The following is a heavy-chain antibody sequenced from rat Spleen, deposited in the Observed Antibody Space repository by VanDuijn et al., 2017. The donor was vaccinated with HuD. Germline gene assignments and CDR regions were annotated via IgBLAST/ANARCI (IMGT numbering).Heavy chain of an antibody. D-gene: IGHD1-10*01. J-gene: IGHJ2*01. Sequence: EVQLQESGPGLVKPSQSLSLTCSVTGYSITSGYGWNWIRKFPGNKMEWLGYISYSGSTSYNPSLKSRISITRDTSKNQFFLQLNSVTTEDTATYYCSRSLGRVYNNYFDYWGQGVMVTVSS. V-gene: IGHV3-1*01. CDR2: ISYSGST. CDR1: GYSITSGY. CDR3: SRSLGRVYNNYFDY.